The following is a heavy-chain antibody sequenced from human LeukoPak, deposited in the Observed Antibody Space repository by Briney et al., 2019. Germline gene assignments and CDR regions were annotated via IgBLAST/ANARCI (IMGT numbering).Heavy chain of an antibody. J-gene: IGHJ4*02. Sequence: ASVKVSCTASGYTFTGYYMHWVRQAPGQGLEWMGWINPSSGGTNYAQKFQGRVTMTRDTSISTAYMELSRLRSDDTAVYSCARGGAAANDYWGQGTLVTVSS. CDR3: ARGGAAANDY. CDR1: GYTFTGYY. V-gene: IGHV1-2*02. CDR2: INPSSGGT. D-gene: IGHD6-13*01.